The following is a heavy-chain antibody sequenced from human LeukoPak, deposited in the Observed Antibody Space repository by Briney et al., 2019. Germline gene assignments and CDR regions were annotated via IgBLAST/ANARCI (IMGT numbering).Heavy chain of an antibody. CDR2: IYYSGST. CDR3: ARGYSSSWYSLETNAFDI. V-gene: IGHV4-59*01. J-gene: IGHJ3*02. Sequence: SETLSPTCTVSGGSISSYYWSWIRQPPGKGLEWIGYIYYSGSTNYNPSLKSRVTISVDTSKNQFSLKLSSVTAADTAVYYCARGYSSSWYSLETNAFDIWGQGTMVTVSS. CDR1: GGSISSYY. D-gene: IGHD6-13*01.